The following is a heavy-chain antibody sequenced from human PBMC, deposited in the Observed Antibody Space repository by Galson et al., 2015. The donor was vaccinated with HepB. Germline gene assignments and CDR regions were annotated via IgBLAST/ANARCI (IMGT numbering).Heavy chain of an antibody. CDR1: GFTFRSSA. CDR2: IGNKPNNYAT. D-gene: IGHD3-10*01. J-gene: IGHJ4*02. CDR3: TTSMIQGVIDYYFDY. Sequence: SLRLSCAASGFTFRSSAMHWVRQASGKGLEWVGRIGNKPNNYATAYAALVRGRFIISRDDSKNTAYLQMNSLKTEDTALYYCTTSMIQGVIDYYFDYWGPGTLATVSS. V-gene: IGHV3-73*01.